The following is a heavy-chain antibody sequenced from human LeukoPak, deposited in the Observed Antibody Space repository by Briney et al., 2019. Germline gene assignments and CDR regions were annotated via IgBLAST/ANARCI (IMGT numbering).Heavy chain of an antibody. D-gene: IGHD6-13*01. J-gene: IGHJ6*03. Sequence: PSETLSLTCTVSGESISGFYWTWIRQPAGKGLEWIGRIYTSGSTNYNPSLKSRVTMSVDTSKNQFSLKLSSVTAADTAVYYCARDRIAAAGTTHPGYYYYMDVWGKGTTVTISS. CDR1: GESISGFY. CDR3: ARDRIAAAGTTHPGYYYYMDV. CDR2: IYTSGST. V-gene: IGHV4-4*07.